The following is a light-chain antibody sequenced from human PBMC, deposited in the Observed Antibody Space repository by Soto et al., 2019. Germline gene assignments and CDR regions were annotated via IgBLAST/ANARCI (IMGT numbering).Light chain of an antibody. V-gene: IGLV2-8*01. CDR1: SSDVGGYNY. CDR2: EVN. Sequence: QSALTQPPSASGSPGQSVAIPCTVTSSDVGGYNYVSWYQQHPGKAPKLMIYEVNKRPSGVPDRFSGSKSGNTASLTVSGLQAEDEADYYCSSYAGSSNVFGTGTKVTLL. CDR3: SSYAGSSNV. J-gene: IGLJ1*01.